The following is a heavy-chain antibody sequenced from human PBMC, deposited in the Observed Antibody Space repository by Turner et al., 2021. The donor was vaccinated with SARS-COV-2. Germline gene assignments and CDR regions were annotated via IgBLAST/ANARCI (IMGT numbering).Heavy chain of an antibody. CDR1: AFTFSSYS. CDR3: ARARNYSSSWYGVDVPFDP. Sequence: QVQLVVSGGGVVQSGRPLRLSCAASAFTFSSYSMHWVRQAPGKGLEWVAVMSYGESYKCYADSVKGRFTISGDNSKNTLNLQMNSLRAEDTAVYYCARARNYSSSWYGVDVPFDPWGQGTLVTVSS. D-gene: IGHD6-13*01. J-gene: IGHJ5*02. V-gene: IGHV3-30-3*01. CDR2: MSYGESYK.